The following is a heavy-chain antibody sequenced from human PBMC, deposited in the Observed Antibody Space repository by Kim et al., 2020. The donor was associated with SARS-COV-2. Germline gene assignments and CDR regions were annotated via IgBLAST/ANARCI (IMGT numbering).Heavy chain of an antibody. V-gene: IGHV3-21*01. J-gene: IGHJ6*02. CDR2: ISSSSSYI. CDR3: ARVETLPIAAAGTCGMDV. Sequence: GGSLRLSCAASGFTFSSYSMNWVRQAPGKGLEWVSSISSSSSYIYYADSVKGRFTISRDNAKNSLYLQMNSLRAEDTAVYYCARVETLPIAAAGTCGMDVWGQGTTVTVSS. CDR1: GFTFSSYS. D-gene: IGHD6-13*01.